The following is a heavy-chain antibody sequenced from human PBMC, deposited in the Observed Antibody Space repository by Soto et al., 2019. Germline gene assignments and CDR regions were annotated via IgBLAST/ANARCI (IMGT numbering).Heavy chain of an antibody. V-gene: IGHV4-59*01. CDR1: GGSISSYY. Sequence: PSETLSLTCTVSGGSISSYYWSWIRQPPGTGLEWIGYIYYSGSTNYNPSLKSRVTISVDTSKNQFSLKLSSVTAADTAVYYCARGGIAAAGNYYYYGMDVWGQGTTVTVSS. D-gene: IGHD6-13*01. CDR2: IYYSGST. J-gene: IGHJ6*02. CDR3: ARGGIAAAGNYYYYGMDV.